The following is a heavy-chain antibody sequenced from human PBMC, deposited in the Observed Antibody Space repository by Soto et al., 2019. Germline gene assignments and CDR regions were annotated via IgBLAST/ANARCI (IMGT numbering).Heavy chain of an antibody. J-gene: IGHJ6*02. V-gene: IGHV4-31*03. CDR2: IYYSGST. Sequence: SETLSLTCTVSGGSISSGGYYWSWIRQHPGKGLEWIGYIYYSGSTYYDPSLKSRVTISVDTSKNQFSLKLSSVTAAGAAVYYCARDHGYSYGPYYYYYGMDVWGQGTTVTVSS. D-gene: IGHD5-18*01. CDR1: GGSISSGGYY. CDR3: ARDHGYSYGPYYYYYGMDV.